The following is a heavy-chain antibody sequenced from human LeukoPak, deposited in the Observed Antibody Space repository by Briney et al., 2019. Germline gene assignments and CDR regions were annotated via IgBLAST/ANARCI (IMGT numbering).Heavy chain of an antibody. J-gene: IGHJ4*02. CDR1: GFTFSSYW. CDR2: INGDGSDT. Sequence: GGSLRLSCAASGFTFSSYWMRWVRQAPGKGLVWVSRINGDGSDTSYADSVKGRFTISRDNSKNTLYLQMNSLRAEDTAVYYCAKQQGYRFDYWGQGTLVTVSS. CDR3: AKQQGYRFDY. V-gene: IGHV3-74*01. D-gene: IGHD3-16*02.